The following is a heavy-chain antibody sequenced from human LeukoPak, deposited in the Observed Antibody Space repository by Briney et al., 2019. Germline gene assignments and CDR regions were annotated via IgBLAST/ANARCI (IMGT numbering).Heavy chain of an antibody. V-gene: IGHV4-34*01. J-gene: IGHJ4*02. CDR3: ATFRWGVGFEY. D-gene: IGHD3-16*01. Sequence: PSETLSLTCAVYGGSFSGSFSDYYWTYIRQTPGKGLEWIGEIHHSGSTNYNPSLKSRVTISVDTSKNQFSLKLNSLTAADTAVYYCATFRWGVGFEYWGQGTLATVSS. CDR1: GGSFSGSFSDYY. CDR2: IHHSGST.